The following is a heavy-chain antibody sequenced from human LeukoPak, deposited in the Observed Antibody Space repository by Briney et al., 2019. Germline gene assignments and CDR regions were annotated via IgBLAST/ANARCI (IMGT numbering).Heavy chain of an antibody. V-gene: IGHV3-23*01. CDR3: ATIRGQYCSGGSCYGADY. CDR1: GFTFSSYA. J-gene: IGHJ4*02. Sequence: GGSLRLSCAASGFTFSSYAMSWVRQARGKGLEWVSGISAGGGSTYYADSVKGRFTISRDSSKHILYLQMNSLRAEDKAVYYCATIRGQYCSGGSCYGADYWGEGTLVTVSS. CDR2: ISAGGGST. D-gene: IGHD2-15*01.